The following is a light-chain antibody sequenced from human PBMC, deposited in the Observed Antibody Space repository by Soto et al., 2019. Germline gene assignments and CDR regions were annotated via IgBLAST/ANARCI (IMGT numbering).Light chain of an antibody. V-gene: IGLV1-40*01. Sequence: QSVLTQPPSVSGAPGQRVTISCTGSNSNIGAGYDVHWYQLVPGLGPRLLIYGTTNRPSGVPDRFSGSKSDTSASLAITGLQAEDEADYYCQSYDRDVTVVFGGGTKLTVL. J-gene: IGLJ2*01. CDR1: NSNIGAGYD. CDR2: GTT. CDR3: QSYDRDVTVV.